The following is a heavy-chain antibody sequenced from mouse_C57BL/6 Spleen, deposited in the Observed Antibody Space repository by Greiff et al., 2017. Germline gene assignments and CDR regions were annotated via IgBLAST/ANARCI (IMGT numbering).Heavy chain of an antibody. D-gene: IGHD1-1*01. CDR2: IDPSDSYT. CDR3: ARITTVGGYFDY. Sequence: QVQLQQPGAELVRPGTSVKLSCKASGYTFTSYWMHWVKQRPGQGLEWIGVIDPSDSYTNYNQKFKGKATLTVDTSSSTAYMQLSSLTSEDSAVYYCARITTVGGYFDYWGQGTTLTVSS. CDR1: GYTFTSYW. J-gene: IGHJ2*01. V-gene: IGHV1-59*01.